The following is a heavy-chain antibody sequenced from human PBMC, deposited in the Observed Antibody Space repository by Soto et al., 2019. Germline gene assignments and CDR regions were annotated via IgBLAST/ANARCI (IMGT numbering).Heavy chain of an antibody. Sequence: ASVKVSCKASGYTFTSYGISWVRQAPGQGLVWMGWISAYNGNTNYAQKLQGRVTMTTDTSTSTAYMELRSLRSDDTAVYYCARDEGGGYSSGWGNDAFDIWGQGTMVTVSS. D-gene: IGHD6-19*01. J-gene: IGHJ3*02. V-gene: IGHV1-18*01. CDR2: ISAYNGNT. CDR3: ARDEGGGYSSGWGNDAFDI. CDR1: GYTFTSYG.